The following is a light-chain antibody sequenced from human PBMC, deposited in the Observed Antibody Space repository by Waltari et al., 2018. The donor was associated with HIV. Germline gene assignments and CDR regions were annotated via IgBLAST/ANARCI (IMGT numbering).Light chain of an antibody. V-gene: IGLV1-36*01. CDR2: FDN. CDR1: RSNIGKNA. J-gene: IGLJ3*02. Sequence: QSALTQPPSVSAAPRQRVTISCSGTRSNIGKNAVNWYRQFPGTTPTLLIYFDNLLSSGVSDRFSASKSGTSASLAISGLQSEDEADYYCAAWDDSLKAVLFGGGTRLTV. CDR3: AAWDDSLKAVL.